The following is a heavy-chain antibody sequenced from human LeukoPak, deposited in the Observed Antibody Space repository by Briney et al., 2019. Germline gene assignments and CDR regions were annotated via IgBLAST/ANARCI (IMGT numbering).Heavy chain of an antibody. CDR3: AKSQCSGGSCSEGNFDY. D-gene: IGHD2-15*01. CDR2: IWYDGSNK. V-gene: IGHV3-33*06. CDR1: GFTFSSYG. J-gene: IGHJ4*02. Sequence: GRSLRLSCAASGFTFSSYGMHWVRQAPGKGLEWVAVIWYDGSNKYYADSVKGRFTISRDNSKNTLYLQMNSLRAEDTALYYCAKSQCSGGSCSEGNFDYWGRGTLVTVSS.